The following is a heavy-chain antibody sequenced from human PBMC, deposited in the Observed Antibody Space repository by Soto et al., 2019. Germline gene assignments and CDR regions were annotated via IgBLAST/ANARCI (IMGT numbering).Heavy chain of an antibody. Sequence: EVQLVESGGGLLRPGASLRLSCAASGFSFSSFPMNWVRQAPGRGLEWVSYISSLGSTINYADSVRGRFSISQDNSKKQLYLQLTSLRDKDTAVYSCARAGSFGQYSETSTYYLDYWGQGTLVTVSS. J-gene: IGHJ4*02. CDR1: GFSFSSFP. CDR2: ISSLGSTI. CDR3: ARAGSFGQYSETSTYYLDY. V-gene: IGHV3-48*02. D-gene: IGHD4-4*01.